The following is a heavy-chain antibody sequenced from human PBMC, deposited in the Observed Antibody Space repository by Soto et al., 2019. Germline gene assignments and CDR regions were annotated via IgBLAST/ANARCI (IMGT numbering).Heavy chain of an antibody. Sequence: SETLSLTCTVSGGSISSGGYYWSWIRQHPGKGLEWIGYIYYSGSTYYNPSLKSRVTISVDTSKNQFSLKLRSVTAADTAVYYCARDRGYCSGGSCYNYGMDVWGQGTTLTVSS. V-gene: IGHV4-31*03. D-gene: IGHD2-15*01. J-gene: IGHJ6*02. CDR1: GGSISSGGYY. CDR2: IYYSGST. CDR3: ARDRGYCSGGSCYNYGMDV.